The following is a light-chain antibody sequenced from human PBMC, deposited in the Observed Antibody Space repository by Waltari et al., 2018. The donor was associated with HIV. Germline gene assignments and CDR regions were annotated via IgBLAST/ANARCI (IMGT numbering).Light chain of an antibody. J-gene: IGKJ1*01. CDR1: QSVSSY. V-gene: IGKV3-11*01. CDR2: DAS. Sequence: EIVLTQSPATLSLSPGERATLSCRASQSVSSYLAWYQQKPGQAPRLLIYDASNRATGIPARFSGSGSGTDFTLTISSLQPDDFATYYCLQYNSYSWTFGQGTKVEIK. CDR3: LQYNSYSWT.